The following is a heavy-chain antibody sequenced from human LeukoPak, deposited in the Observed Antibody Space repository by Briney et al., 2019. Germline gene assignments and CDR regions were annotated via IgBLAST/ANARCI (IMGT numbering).Heavy chain of an antibody. V-gene: IGHV3-21*01. CDR2: ISGSNSYI. D-gene: IGHD5-18*01. J-gene: IGHJ4*02. CDR1: GFTFSSYT. CDR3: ARDLEGYRGYGFDY. Sequence: GGSLRLSCAASGFTFSSYTMHWIRQAPGKGLEWVSSISGSNSYIFYADSVKGRFTVSRDNAKDSLYLQMNSLRAEDTAVYYCARDLEGYRGYGFDYWGQGTLVTVSS.